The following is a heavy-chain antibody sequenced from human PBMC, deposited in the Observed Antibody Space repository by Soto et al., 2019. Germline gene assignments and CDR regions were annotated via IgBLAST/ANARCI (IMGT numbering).Heavy chain of an antibody. CDR2: IRPYNGNT. Sequence: PKASVKVSCKASGYTFIRYGISWVRQAPGQGLEWMGWIRPYNGNTNYAQKFQGRVTMTSDTSTGTAYMELRSLRSDDTAVYYCARFTDPEYCNGGTCYSKFWGQGTLVTVSS. CDR3: ARFTDPEYCNGGTCYSKF. D-gene: IGHD2-15*01. J-gene: IGHJ4*01. CDR1: GYTFIRYG. V-gene: IGHV1-18*01.